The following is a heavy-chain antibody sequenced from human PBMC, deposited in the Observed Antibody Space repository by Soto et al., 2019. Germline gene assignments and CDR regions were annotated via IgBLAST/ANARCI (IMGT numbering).Heavy chain of an antibody. V-gene: IGHV3-7*05. CDR1: GFTFSSYW. CDR3: ARGYSIAAAANWDY. CDR2: IKQDGSEK. D-gene: IGHD6-13*01. J-gene: IGHJ4*02. Sequence: GGALRISCAASGFTFSSYWMIWVRPAPGKGLEWVANIKQDGSEKYYVDSVKGRFTISRDNAKNSLYLQMNSLRAEDTAVYYCARGYSIAAAANWDYWGQGTLVTVSS.